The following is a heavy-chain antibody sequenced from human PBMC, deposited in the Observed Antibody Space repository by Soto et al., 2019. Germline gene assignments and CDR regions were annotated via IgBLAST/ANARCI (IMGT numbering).Heavy chain of an antibody. CDR3: ARGGITIFGVVIFYYYYMDV. J-gene: IGHJ6*03. D-gene: IGHD3-3*01. Sequence: GGSLSLSCAASGFTFSSYSMNWVRQAPGKGLEWVSSISSSSSYIYYADSVKGRFTISRDNAKNSLYLQMNSLGAEDTAVYYCARGGITIFGVVIFYYYYMDVWGKGTTVTVSS. CDR1: GFTFSSYS. V-gene: IGHV3-21*01. CDR2: ISSSSSYI.